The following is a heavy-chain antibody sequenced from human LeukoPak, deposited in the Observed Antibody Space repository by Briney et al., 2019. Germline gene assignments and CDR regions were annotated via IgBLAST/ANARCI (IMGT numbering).Heavy chain of an antibody. CDR3: ARYQGGGWDV. V-gene: IGHV3-7*01. J-gene: IGHJ6*02. CDR1: GFTFSTYW. CDR2: IRQDGREK. D-gene: IGHD6-25*01. Sequence: GSLRLSCAASGFTFSTYWMSWVRQAPGKGLEWMANIRQDGREKLYVDSVKGRFTISRDNAKNSLYLQMNSLRAEDTALYYCARYQGGGWDVWGQGTTVTVSS.